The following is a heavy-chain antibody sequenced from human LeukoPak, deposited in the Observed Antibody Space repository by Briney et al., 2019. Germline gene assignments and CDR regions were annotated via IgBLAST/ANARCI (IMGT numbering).Heavy chain of an antibody. CDR1: GGSISSGSYY. J-gene: IGHJ6*03. Sequence: SQTLSLTCTVSGGSISSGSYYWSWIRQPAGKGLEWIGRIYTSGSTNYNPSLKSRVTISVDTSKDQFSLKLSSVTAADTAVYYCARETYYYGSGSYIPTYYYYMDVWGKGTTVTVSS. CDR2: IYTSGST. D-gene: IGHD3-10*01. CDR3: ARETYYYGSGSYIPTYYYYMDV. V-gene: IGHV4-61*02.